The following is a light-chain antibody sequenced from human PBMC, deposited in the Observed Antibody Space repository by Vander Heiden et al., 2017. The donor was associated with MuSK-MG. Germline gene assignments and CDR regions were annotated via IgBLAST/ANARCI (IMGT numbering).Light chain of an antibody. CDR3: QQYNNWPLT. Sequence: EIVMTQSPATLSVSPGERATLACRASQSVSSNLAWYQQEPCQAPRLLIYGASTRATGIPARFSGSGSGTEFTLTISSLQSEDFAVYYCQQYNNWPLTYGAGTKVEIK. J-gene: IGKJ4*01. CDR2: GAS. CDR1: QSVSSN. V-gene: IGKV3-15*01.